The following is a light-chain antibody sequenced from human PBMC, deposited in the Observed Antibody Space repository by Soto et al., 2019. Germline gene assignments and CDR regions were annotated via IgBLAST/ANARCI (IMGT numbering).Light chain of an antibody. CDR3: QSYDSSLSASYV. V-gene: IGLV1-40*01. Sequence: QSVLTHPPSVSGAPGQRVTISFTGCSSNIGAGCEVHWYQHLPGKAPKLLIYGNTNRPSGVPDRFSGSKSGTSASLAITGLQAEDGADYYCQSYDSSLSASYVFGGGTKVTVL. CDR2: GNT. CDR1: SSNIGAGCE. J-gene: IGLJ1*01.